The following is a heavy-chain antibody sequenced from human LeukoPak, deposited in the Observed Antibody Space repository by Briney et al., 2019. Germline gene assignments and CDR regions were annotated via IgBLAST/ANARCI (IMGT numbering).Heavy chain of an antibody. CDR2: IYYSGST. CDR3: ARPGYGDYYYGMDV. J-gene: IGHJ6*02. D-gene: IGHD5-18*01. V-gene: IGHV4-39*01. CDR1: GGSISSYY. Sequence: PSETLSLTCTASGGSISSYYWGWIRQPPGKGLEWIGSIYYSGSTYYNPSLESRVTISVDTSKNQFSLKLSSVTAADTAVYYCARPGYGDYYYGMDVWGQGTTVTVSS.